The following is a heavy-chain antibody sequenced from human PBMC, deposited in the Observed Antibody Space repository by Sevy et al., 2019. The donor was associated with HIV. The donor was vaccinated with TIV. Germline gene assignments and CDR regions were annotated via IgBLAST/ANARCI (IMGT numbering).Heavy chain of an antibody. CDR2: INPNSGGT. J-gene: IGHJ4*02. CDR3: ARPKSSGWYPSSFDY. CDR1: GYTFTGYY. D-gene: IGHD6-19*01. V-gene: IGHV1-2*02. Sequence: ASVKVSCKASGYTFTGYYMHWVRQAPGQGLEWMGWINPNSGGTNYAQKFQGRVTMTRDTSISTAYMELSRLRSDDTAVYYCARPKSSGWYPSSFDYWGQGTLVIVSS.